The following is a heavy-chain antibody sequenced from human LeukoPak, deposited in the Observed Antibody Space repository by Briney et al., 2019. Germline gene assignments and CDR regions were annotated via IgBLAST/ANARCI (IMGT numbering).Heavy chain of an antibody. V-gene: IGHV1-8*03. D-gene: IGHD5-24*01. CDR1: GYTFTNYD. CDR2: MSPNSGNT. J-gene: IGHJ4*02. Sequence: ASVKVSCKASGYTFTNYDINWVRQAPGQGLEWMGWMSPNSGNTGNAQKFQGRVTITRNTSINTAYMELSSLRSEDTAVYYCARVDGSVDYWGQGTLVTVSS. CDR3: ARVDGSVDY.